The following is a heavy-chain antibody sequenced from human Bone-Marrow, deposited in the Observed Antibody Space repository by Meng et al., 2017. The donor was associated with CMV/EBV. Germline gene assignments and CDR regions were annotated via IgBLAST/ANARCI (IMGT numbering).Heavy chain of an antibody. CDR1: GFTFSSYV. CDR2: ISYDGRNK. CDR3: ARDIYCSSCTCYRDRGNNYVYVGIDY. D-gene: IGHD2-2*01. V-gene: IGHV3-30*04. J-gene: IGHJ4*02. Sequence: GGSLRLSCAASGFTFSSYVMHWVRQAPGKLLEWVAVISYDGRNKFYADSVEGRVTISRDNSKITLYAHMDSLTPEDSAIYYCARDIYCSSCTCYRDRGNNYVYVGIDYWGQGTLVTVSS.